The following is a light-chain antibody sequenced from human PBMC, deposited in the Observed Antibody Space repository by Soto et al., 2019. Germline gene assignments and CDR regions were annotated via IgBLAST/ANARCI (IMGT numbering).Light chain of an antibody. CDR2: DAS. Sequence: EIVFAQAPAPLAFSPGGRATPSCRASQSVSSYLAWYQQKPGQAPRLLIYDASNRATGIPARFSGSGSGTDFTLTISSLQPEDFATYYCQQSYSTPWTVGQGTKVDIK. V-gene: IGKV3-11*01. CDR1: QSVSSY. CDR3: QQSYSTPWT. J-gene: IGKJ1*01.